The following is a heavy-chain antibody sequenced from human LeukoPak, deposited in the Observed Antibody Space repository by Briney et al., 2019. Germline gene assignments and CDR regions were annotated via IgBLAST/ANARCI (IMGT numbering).Heavy chain of an antibody. CDR2: ISWDDDK. Sequence: CGLTLANPSQTLTLTCTFSGFLLSTSGGGVGWIRQPPGKALEWLALISWDDDKRYSLSLESRLTTTKDTSKNQVVLTMTNIDPVAPATYYCAHRGYCSGGSYFRSLGYFDYWGQGTLVTVSS. J-gene: IGHJ4*02. V-gene: IGHV2-5*02. CDR1: GFLLSTSGGG. CDR3: AHRGYCSGGSYFRSLGYFDY. D-gene: IGHD2-15*01.